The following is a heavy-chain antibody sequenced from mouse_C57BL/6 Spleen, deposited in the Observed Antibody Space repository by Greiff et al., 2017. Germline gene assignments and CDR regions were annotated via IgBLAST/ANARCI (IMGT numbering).Heavy chain of an antibody. J-gene: IGHJ3*01. CDR2: IRSKSSNYAT. CDR1: GFTFNTYA. CDR3: VRENTTVEVAAPWFAY. V-gene: IGHV10-3*01. D-gene: IGHD1-1*01. Sequence: EVKVVESGGGLVQPKGSLKLSCAASGFTFNTYAMHWVRQAPGKGLEWVARIRSKSSNYATYYADSVKDRFTISRDDSQSMLYLQMNNLKTEDTAMYYGVRENTTVEVAAPWFAYWGQGTLVTVSA.